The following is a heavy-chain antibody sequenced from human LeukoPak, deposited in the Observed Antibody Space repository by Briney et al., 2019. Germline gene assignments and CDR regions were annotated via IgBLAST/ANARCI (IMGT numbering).Heavy chain of an antibody. D-gene: IGHD4-23*01. CDR1: GYTFNGYY. CDR2: INPSGGST. Sequence: ASVKVSCKSSGYTFNGYYMHWVRQAPGQGLEWMGWINPSGGSTSYAQKFQGRVTMTRDMSTSTDYMELSSLRSEDTAVYYCARDNSVEDTAWWFDPWGQGTLVTVSS. J-gene: IGHJ5*02. V-gene: IGHV1-46*02. CDR3: ARDNSVEDTAWWFDP.